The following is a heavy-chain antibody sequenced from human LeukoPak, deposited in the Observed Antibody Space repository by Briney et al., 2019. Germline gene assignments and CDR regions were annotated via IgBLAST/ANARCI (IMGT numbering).Heavy chain of an antibody. CDR1: GFTFTSYG. D-gene: IGHD2-15*01. V-gene: IGHV3-33*01. CDR2: IWYDGINK. J-gene: IGHJ4*02. CDR3: ARDLASHSRHIDY. Sequence: GTSLRLSCAASGFTFTSYGMHWVRQAPGKGLEWVAVIWYDGINKYYADSVKGRFTISRDNSKNTLYLQMNSLRAEDTAVYYCARDLASHSRHIDYWGQGTLVTVSS.